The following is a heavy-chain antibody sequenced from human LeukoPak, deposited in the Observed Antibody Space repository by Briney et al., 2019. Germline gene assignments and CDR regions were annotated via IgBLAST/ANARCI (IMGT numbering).Heavy chain of an antibody. CDR1: GFTFSSYS. J-gene: IGHJ4*02. CDR3: ASGRGFGELLWPH. V-gene: IGHV3-21*01. CDR2: ISSSSSYI. D-gene: IGHD3-10*01. Sequence: GGSLRPSCAASGFTFSSYSMNWVRQAPGKGLEWVSSISSSSSYIYYADSVKGRFTISRDNAKNSPYLQMNSLRAEDTAVYYCASGRGFGELLWPHWGQGTLVTVSS.